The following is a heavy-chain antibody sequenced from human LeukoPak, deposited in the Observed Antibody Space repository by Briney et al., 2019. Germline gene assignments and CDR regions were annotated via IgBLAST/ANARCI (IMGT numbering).Heavy chain of an antibody. V-gene: IGHV3-30*03. Sequence: GRSLRLSCAASGFTFSSYGMHWVRQAPGKGLEWVAVISYDGSNKYYADSVKGRFTISRDNFKNTLYLQMNSLRAEDTAVYYCARGGAIDYWGQGTQVTVSS. CDR2: ISYDGSNK. J-gene: IGHJ4*02. CDR1: GFTFSSYG. D-gene: IGHD3-16*01. CDR3: ARGGAIDY.